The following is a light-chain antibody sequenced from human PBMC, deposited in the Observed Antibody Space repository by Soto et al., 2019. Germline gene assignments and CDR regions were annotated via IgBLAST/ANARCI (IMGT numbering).Light chain of an antibody. V-gene: IGLV2-8*01. Sequence: QSALTQPPSASGSPGQSVTISCTGTSSDVGGYNYVSRYQQHPGKAPKVMIYDVNKRPSGVPDRFSGSKSGNTASLTVSGLQAEDEADYYCSSHAGNNNPFVFGTGTKLTVL. CDR3: SSHAGNNNPFV. CDR2: DVN. CDR1: SSDVGGYNY. J-gene: IGLJ1*01.